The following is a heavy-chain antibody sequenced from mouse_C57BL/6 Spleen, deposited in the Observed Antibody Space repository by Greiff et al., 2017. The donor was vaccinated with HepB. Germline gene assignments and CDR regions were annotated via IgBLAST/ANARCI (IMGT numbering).Heavy chain of an antibody. CDR1: GYTFTSYW. CDR2: IDPSDSYT. D-gene: IGHD1-1*01. CDR3: ASDYYGSSLAWFAY. V-gene: IGHV1-69*01. J-gene: IGHJ3*01. Sequence: QVQLQQPGAELVMPGASVKLSCKASGYTFTSYWMHWVKQRPGQGLEWIGEIDPSDSYTNYNQKFKGKSTLTVDKSSSIAYMQLSSLTSEDSAVYYCASDYYGSSLAWFAYWGQGTLVTVSA.